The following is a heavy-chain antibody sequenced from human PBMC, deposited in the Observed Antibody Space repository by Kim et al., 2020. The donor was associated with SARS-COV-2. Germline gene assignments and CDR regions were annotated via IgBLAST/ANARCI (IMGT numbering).Heavy chain of an antibody. D-gene: IGHD2-15*01. CDR1: GGSVSSGSYY. J-gene: IGHJ6*04. CDR3: ARDLASGGQRYCSGGSCYSGYSYGMDV. Sequence: SETLSLTCTVSGGSVSSGSYYWSWIRQPPGKGLEWIGYIYYSGSTNYNPSLKSRVTISVDTSKNQFSLKLSLVTAADTAVYYCARDLASGGQRYCSGGSCYSGYSYGMDVWGKGTTVTVSS. CDR2: IYYSGST. V-gene: IGHV4-61*01.